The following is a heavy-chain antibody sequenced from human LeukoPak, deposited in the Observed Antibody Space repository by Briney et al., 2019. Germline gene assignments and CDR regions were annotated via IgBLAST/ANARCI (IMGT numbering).Heavy chain of an antibody. CDR3: AKEGAPLGGRPDY. V-gene: IGHV3-7*01. Sequence: GGSLRLSCATAGFTFSSYWMNWVREAPGKGLEWVANIKQDGSEKYYVDSVKGRFTISRDNAKNSLYLQMNSLRAEDTAVYYCAKEGAPLGGRPDYWGQGTLVTVSS. J-gene: IGHJ4*02. CDR2: IKQDGSEK. D-gene: IGHD3-16*01. CDR1: GFTFSSYW.